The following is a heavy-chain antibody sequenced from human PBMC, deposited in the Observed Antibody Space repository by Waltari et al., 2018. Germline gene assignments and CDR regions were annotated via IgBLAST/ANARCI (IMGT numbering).Heavy chain of an antibody. CDR3: ARDANWNHDY. Sequence: QVQLVQSGAEVKRPGSSVKVSCTASGDTFSRWTISWVRQAPGQGLEWMGGIVPSLDRLKNSQKFQGRVSITADKSTSTAYMELRGLTFDDTAIYYCARDANWNHDYWGQGTLVTVSS. CDR2: IVPSLDRL. V-gene: IGHV1-69*08. J-gene: IGHJ4*02. CDR1: GDTFSRWT. D-gene: IGHD1-1*01.